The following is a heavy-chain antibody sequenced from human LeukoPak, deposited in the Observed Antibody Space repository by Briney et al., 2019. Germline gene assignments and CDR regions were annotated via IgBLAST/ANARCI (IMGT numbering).Heavy chain of an antibody. CDR2: IMPISDIV. J-gene: IGHJ5*02. D-gene: IGHD5-18*01. Sequence: VASVKVSCKASGDTFSNLAIAWVRQAPGQGLEWMGRIMPISDIVKYAQKFQGRVTLTADTSTSTAYLDLSSLRSDDTAVYYCARGYGWYDLWGQGTLVTVSS. CDR1: GDTFSNLA. CDR3: ARGYGWYDL. V-gene: IGHV1-69*04.